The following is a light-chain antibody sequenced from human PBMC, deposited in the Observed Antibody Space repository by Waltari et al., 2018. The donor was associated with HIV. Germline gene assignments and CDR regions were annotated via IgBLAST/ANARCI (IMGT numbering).Light chain of an antibody. CDR1: QSVFYSSDNKNY. Sequence: MTQSPDSLTVSLGERATFNCKSSQSVFYSSDNKNYLAWYQQKPGQPPKLLIYWAATRESGVPDRFSGSGSGTDFTLTITSLQAEDVAVYYCQQYYSTPFTFGPGTKVDIK. CDR2: WAA. CDR3: QQYYSTPFT. V-gene: IGKV4-1*01. J-gene: IGKJ3*01.